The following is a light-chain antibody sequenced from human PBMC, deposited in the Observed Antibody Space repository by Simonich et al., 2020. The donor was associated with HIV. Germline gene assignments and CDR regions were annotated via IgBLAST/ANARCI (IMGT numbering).Light chain of an antibody. Sequence: DIVMTQSADSLAVSLGERATINCKSSQSVLYSSNNKNDLAWYQQKPGQPPKLLIYWASTRESGVPDRFSGSGSGTDFTLTISSLQAEDVAVYYCQQYYSTPTFGQGTKVEIK. CDR3: QQYYSTPT. CDR2: WAS. V-gene: IGKV4-1*01. J-gene: IGKJ1*01. CDR1: QSVLYSSNNKND.